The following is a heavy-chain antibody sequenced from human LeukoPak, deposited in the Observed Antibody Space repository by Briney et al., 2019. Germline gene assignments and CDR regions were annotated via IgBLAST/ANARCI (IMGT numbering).Heavy chain of an antibody. Sequence: PSVTLSFTSSVYTFTVYYMHWVRHAPGQGLEWMGCINPNSGGTNYAQKFKGRVTMTRDTSISTASMELSRLRSEDTAVYYCAREKIAAAGTSAAEFGYWGQGTVVTVSS. V-gene: IGHV1-2*02. CDR1: VYTFTVYY. D-gene: IGHD6-13*01. J-gene: IGHJ4*02. CDR2: INPNSGGT. CDR3: AREKIAAAGTSAAEFGY.